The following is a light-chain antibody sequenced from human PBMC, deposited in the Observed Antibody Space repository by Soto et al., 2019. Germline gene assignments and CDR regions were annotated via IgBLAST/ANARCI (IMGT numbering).Light chain of an antibody. V-gene: IGLV2-14*01. CDR2: EVS. J-gene: IGLJ1*01. Sequence: QSPLAQPASVSGSPGQSITISCTGTSSDVGAYNYVSWFQQHPDKVPKLMIYEVSNRPSGVSNRFSGSKSGNTASLTISGLRAEDEADYYCSSYRSTSNYVFXSGTKVTVL. CDR3: SSYRSTSNYV. CDR1: SSDVGAYNY.